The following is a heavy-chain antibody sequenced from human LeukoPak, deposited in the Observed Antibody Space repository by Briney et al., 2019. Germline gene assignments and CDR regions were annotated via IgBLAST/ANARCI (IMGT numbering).Heavy chain of an antibody. J-gene: IGHJ4*02. CDR2: ISYDGSNK. CDR1: GFTFRSYA. CDR3: AVEPDSSGYLEDY. D-gene: IGHD3-22*01. Sequence: PGGSLRLSCAASGFTFRSYAMHWVRQAPGKGLEWVAVISYDGSNKYYADSVKGRFTISRDNSKNTLYLQMNSLRAEDTAVYYCAVEPDSSGYLEDYWGQGTLVTVSS. V-gene: IGHV3-30-3*01.